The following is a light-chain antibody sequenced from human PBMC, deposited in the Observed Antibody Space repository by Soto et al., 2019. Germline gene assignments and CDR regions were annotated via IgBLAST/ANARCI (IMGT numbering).Light chain of an antibody. CDR1: QSVLYSSNNKNY. CDR2: CAY. V-gene: IGKV4-1*01. J-gene: IGKJ1*01. Sequence: DIVMTQSPDSLAVSLGERATINCKSSQSVLYSSNNKNYLAWYHHKPGQPPKLLIYCAYTRESGFPYRFSGSGFGTDFTLTISSLQAEDVAVYYCQQYYSTWWTFGQGTKVEIK. CDR3: QQYYSTWWT.